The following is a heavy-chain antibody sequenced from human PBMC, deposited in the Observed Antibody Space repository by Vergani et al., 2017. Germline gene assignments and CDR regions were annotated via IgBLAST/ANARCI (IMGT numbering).Heavy chain of an antibody. D-gene: IGHD2-2*01. CDR3: ARGGRYCSSTSCPGGMDV. Sequence: QVQLQESGPGLVKPSETLSLTCAVSGYSISSGYYWGWIRQPPGKGLEWIGSIYHSGSTYYNPSLKIRVTISVDTSKNQFSLKLSSVTAADTAVYYCARGGRYCSSTSCPGGMDVWGQGTTVTVSS. CDR2: IYHSGST. J-gene: IGHJ6*02. V-gene: IGHV4-38-2*01. CDR1: GYSISSGYY.